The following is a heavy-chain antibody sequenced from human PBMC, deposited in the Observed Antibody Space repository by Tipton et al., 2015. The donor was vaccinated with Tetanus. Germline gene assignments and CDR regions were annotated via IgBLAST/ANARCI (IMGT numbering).Heavy chain of an antibody. J-gene: IGHJ4*02. CDR3: ARGRAVAGTRPVIDY. Sequence: TLSLTCTVSGGSISSSSYYWGWIRQPPGKGLEWIGSIYYSGSTYYNPPLKSRVTISVDTSKNQFSLKLSSVTAADTAVYYCARGRAVAGTRPVIDYWGQGTLVTVSS. V-gene: IGHV4-39*01. CDR1: GGSISSSSYY. CDR2: IYYSGST. D-gene: IGHD6-19*01.